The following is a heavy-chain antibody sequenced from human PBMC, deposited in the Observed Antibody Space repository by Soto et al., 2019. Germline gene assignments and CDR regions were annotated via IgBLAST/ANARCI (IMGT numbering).Heavy chain of an antibody. J-gene: IGHJ6*02. CDR2: INAGNGNT. CDR3: ARHPSYYGMDV. CDR1: GYTFTSYA. V-gene: IGHV1-3*05. Sequence: QVQLVRSGAEEKKPGASVKVSCKASGYTFTSYAMHWVRQAPGQRLEWMGWINAGNGNTKYSQKFQGRVTITRDTSASTAYMELSSLRSEDTAVFYFARHPSYYGMDVWGQATTVTVSS.